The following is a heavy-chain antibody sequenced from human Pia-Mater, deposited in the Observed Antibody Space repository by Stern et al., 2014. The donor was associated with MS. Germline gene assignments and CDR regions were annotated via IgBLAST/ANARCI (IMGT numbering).Heavy chain of an antibody. CDR1: GFKFSIYW. Sequence: MQLVQSGAELIRPGESLKISCKGSGFKFSIYWIAWVRQMPGKGLEWMGIIYPGDSETRYSPSFHGQVTMSAEKSTSTAYLQWSSLNAPDPAMYFCARQTTAWASDVWGQGTLVTVSS. J-gene: IGHJ4*02. CDR2: IYPGDSET. CDR3: ARQTTAWASDV. V-gene: IGHV5-51*01. D-gene: IGHD1-14*01.